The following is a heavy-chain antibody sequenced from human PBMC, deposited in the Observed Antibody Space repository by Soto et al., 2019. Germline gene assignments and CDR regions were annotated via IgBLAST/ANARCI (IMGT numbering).Heavy chain of an antibody. CDR2: ISYDGSNK. V-gene: IGHV3-30-3*01. CDR1: GVTCGSLA. J-gene: IGHJ4*02. CDR3: ARDTGLLRHTEVVIAILPGEADY. D-gene: IGHD2-21*01. Sequence: GVSLRLPCAVSGVTCGSLARHWVRQAPGKGLEWAAVISYDGSNKYYPDSVKGRFTISRDNSKNTLYLQMNSLRAEDTAVYYCARDTGLLRHTEVVIAILPGEADYLGQGTPVPVSS.